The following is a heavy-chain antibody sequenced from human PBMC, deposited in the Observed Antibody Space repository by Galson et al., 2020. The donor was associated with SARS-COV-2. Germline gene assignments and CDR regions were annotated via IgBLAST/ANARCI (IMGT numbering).Heavy chain of an antibody. V-gene: IGHV4-31*03. Sequence: ASETLSLTCTVSGGSISSGGYYWSWIRPHPGQGLEWIGYIYYSGSTYSNPSLKSRVTISVDTSKNQFSLKLSSVTAADTAVYYCARQDCGGDCYFKVPNYYYYGMDVWGQGTTVTVSS. J-gene: IGHJ6*02. CDR1: GGSISSGGYY. CDR2: IYYSGST. D-gene: IGHD2-21*02. CDR3: ARQDCGGDCYFKVPNYYYYGMDV.